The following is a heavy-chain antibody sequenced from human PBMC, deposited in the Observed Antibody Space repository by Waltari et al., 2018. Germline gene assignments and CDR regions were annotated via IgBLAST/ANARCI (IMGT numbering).Heavy chain of an antibody. V-gene: IGHV3-23*03. CDR1: GFTFSSYA. J-gene: IGHJ5*02. D-gene: IGHD4-4*01. CDR2: IYSGGST. Sequence: EVQLLESGGGLVQPGGSLRLSCAASGFTFSSYAMSWVRQAPGKGLEWVSVIYSGGSTYYADSVKGRFTISRDNSKNTLYLQMNSLRAEDTAVYYCAKNLHTVTTTFDPWGQGTLVTVSS. CDR3: AKNLHTVTTTFDP.